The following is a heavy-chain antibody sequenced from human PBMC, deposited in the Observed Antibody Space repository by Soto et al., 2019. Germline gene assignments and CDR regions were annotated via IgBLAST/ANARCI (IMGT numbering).Heavy chain of an antibody. CDR2: IHFSGST. V-gene: IGHV4-59*13. J-gene: IGHJ2*01. Sequence: QVQLRESAPGLVKPSETLSLTCTASDVSISTYYWTWIRQPPGKGLGWIGYIHFSGSTNYNPSLKSRVTMSVDTSKEQFYLKLSSVTAADTAVYYCARVTCSGVACYTSYFDLWGRGTLVTVS. CDR3: ARVTCSGVACYTSYFDL. CDR1: DVSISTYY. D-gene: IGHD2-15*01.